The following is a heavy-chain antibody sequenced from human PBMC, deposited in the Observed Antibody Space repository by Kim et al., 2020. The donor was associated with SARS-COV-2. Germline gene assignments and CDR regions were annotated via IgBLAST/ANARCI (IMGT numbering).Heavy chain of an antibody. Sequence: SQTLSLTCAISGDSVSSNSVAWNWIRQSPSRGLEWLGRTYYRSKWYNDYAVSVKSRITITPDTSKNQFSLHLSSVSPEDMAIYYCARSYSGTYNSWGQGTLVTVSS. CDR1: GDSVSSNSVA. CDR3: ARSYSGTYNS. CDR2: TYYRSKWYN. V-gene: IGHV6-1*01. J-gene: IGHJ4*02. D-gene: IGHD1-26*01.